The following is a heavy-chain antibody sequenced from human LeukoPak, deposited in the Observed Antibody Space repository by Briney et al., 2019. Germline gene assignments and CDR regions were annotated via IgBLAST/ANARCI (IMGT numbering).Heavy chain of an antibody. Sequence: GGSLRLSCAASGFTFSIYWISWVCQAPVKGLEWVANIKEDGSEKYYGDSVKGRFTISRDNAKISLYLQMNSLRAEDTAVYYCARDSSGYQWGQGTLVTVSS. V-gene: IGHV3-7*01. CDR1: GFTFSIYW. D-gene: IGHD3-22*01. J-gene: IGHJ4*02. CDR2: IKEDGSEK. CDR3: ARDSSGYQ.